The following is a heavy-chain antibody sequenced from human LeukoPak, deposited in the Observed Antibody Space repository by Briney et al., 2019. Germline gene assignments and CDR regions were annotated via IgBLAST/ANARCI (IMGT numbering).Heavy chain of an antibody. D-gene: IGHD2-2*01. V-gene: IGHV4-59*01. CDR2: IYYSGST. CDR1: GGSISSYY. CDR3: ARVGPGYCSSTSCSTHQHYYYGMDV. J-gene: IGHJ6*04. Sequence: SETLSLTCTVSGGSISSYYWSWIRQPPGKGLEWVGYIYYSGSTNYNPSLKSRVTISVDTSKNQFSLKLSSVTAADTAVYYCARVGPGYCSSTSCSTHQHYYYGMDVWGKGTTVTVSS.